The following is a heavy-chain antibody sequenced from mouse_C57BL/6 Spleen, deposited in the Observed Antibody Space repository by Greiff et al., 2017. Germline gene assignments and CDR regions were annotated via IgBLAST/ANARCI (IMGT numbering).Heavy chain of an antibody. D-gene: IGHD2-5*01. V-gene: IGHV1-55*01. CDR2: IYPGSGST. Sequence: VQLQQPGAELVKPGASVKMSCTASGYTFTSYWITWVKQRPGQGLEWIGDIYPGSGSTNYNEKFKSKATLTVDTSSSTAYMQLSSLTSEDSAVYYCARGGYYSNSYYAMDYWGQGTSVTVSS. CDR1: GYTFTSYW. CDR3: ARGGYYSNSYYAMDY. J-gene: IGHJ4*01.